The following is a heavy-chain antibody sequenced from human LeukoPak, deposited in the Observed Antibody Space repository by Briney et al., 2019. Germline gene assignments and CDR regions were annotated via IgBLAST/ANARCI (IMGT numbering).Heavy chain of an antibody. Sequence: GGSLRLSCAASGFTFSSYSMNWVRQTPEKGLEWVSYISSGSSNKYYADSVKGRFTISRDNAKNSLFLQMNSLRVEDTAVYYCARDADGDSGDYWGQGTLVTVSS. V-gene: IGHV3-48*01. D-gene: IGHD4-17*01. CDR2: ISSGSSNK. CDR3: ARDADGDSGDY. J-gene: IGHJ4*02. CDR1: GFTFSSYS.